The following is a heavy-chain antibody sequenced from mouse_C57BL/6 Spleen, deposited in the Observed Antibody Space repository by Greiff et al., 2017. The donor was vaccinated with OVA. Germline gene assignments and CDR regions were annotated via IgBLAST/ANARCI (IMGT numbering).Heavy chain of an antibody. CDR2: ISYSGST. V-gene: IGHV3-1*01. CDR1: GYSITSGYD. CDR3: ARYDYDGFAY. J-gene: IGHJ3*01. Sequence: EVKLVESGPGMVKPSQSLSLTCTVTGYSITSGYDWHWIRHFPGNKLEWMGYISYSGSTNYNPSLKSRISITHDTSKNHFFLKLNSVTTEDTATYYCARYDYDGFAYWGQGTLVTVSA. D-gene: IGHD2-4*01.